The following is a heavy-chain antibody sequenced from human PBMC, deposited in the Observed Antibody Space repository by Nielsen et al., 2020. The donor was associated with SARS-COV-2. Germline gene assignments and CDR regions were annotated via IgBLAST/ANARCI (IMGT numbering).Heavy chain of an antibody. J-gene: IGHJ2*01. CDR2: INHSGST. CDR3: ARGATLYWYFDL. V-gene: IGHV4-34*01. Sequence: WIRQPPGKGLEWIGEINHSGSTNYNPSLKSRVTISVDTSKNQFSLKLSSVTAADTAVYYCARGATLYWYFDLWGRGTLVTVSS.